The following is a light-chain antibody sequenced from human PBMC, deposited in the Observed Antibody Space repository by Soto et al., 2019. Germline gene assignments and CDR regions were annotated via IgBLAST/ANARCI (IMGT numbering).Light chain of an antibody. Sequence: EIVMTQSPATLSVSPRERATLSCRASQSVSSNLVWYQQKPGQAPRLLIYGASTRATGIPARFSGSGSGTEFTHITGSLQSEDFAVYYCQPYLSWLTFGGGTNVDIK. CDR2: GAS. J-gene: IGKJ4*01. CDR3: QPYLSWLT. V-gene: IGKV3-15*01. CDR1: QSVSSN.